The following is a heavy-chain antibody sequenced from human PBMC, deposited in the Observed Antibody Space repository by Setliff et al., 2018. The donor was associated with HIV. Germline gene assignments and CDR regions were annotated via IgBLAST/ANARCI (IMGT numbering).Heavy chain of an antibody. CDR1: GGSISGSY. V-gene: IGHV4-38-2*02. D-gene: IGHD3-10*01. CDR3: ARSWGSGSYPY. CDR2: IYHSGST. J-gene: IGHJ4*02. Sequence: SETLSLTCTVSGGSISGSYWGWIRQPPGKGLEWIASIYHSGSTSYNPSLKSRVTISVDTSKNQFSLKLTSVTAADTAVYYCARSWGSGSYPYWGQGTLVTVSS.